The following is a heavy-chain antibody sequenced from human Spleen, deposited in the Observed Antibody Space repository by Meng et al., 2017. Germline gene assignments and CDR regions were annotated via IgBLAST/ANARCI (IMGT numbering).Heavy chain of an antibody. CDR3: ARAIYYYDSSGYYSYYWYFDH. J-gene: IGHJ2*01. V-gene: IGHV3-13*01. CDR2: IGTAGDT. Sequence: GESLKIPCAAPGFTLSSYDMHWVRQATGKGLEWVSAIGTAGDTYYPGSVKGRFTISRENAKNSLYLQMNSLRAGDTAVYYCARAIYYYDSSGYYSYYWYFDHWGRGTLVTVSS. CDR1: GFTLSSYD. D-gene: IGHD3-22*01.